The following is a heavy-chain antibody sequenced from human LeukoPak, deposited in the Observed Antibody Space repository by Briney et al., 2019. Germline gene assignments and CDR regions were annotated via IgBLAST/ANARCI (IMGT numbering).Heavy chain of an antibody. CDR1: GFTFSSYD. J-gene: IGHJ4*02. V-gene: IGHV3-30*03. Sequence: GGSLRLSCAVSGFTFSSYDMHWVRQAPGKGLEWVAVISYDGSNKYYTDSVKGRFTISRDNSKNTLYLQMNSLRAEGTAIYYCAPAPGYIEYSWGQGTLVTVSS. CDR2: ISYDGSNK. D-gene: IGHD1-1*01. CDR3: APAPGYIEYS.